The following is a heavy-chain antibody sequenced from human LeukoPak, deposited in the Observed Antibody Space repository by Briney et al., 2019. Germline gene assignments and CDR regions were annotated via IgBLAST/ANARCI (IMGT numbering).Heavy chain of an antibody. J-gene: IGHJ4*02. CDR2: IIPILGIA. D-gene: IGHD3-22*01. Sequence: SVEVSCKASGGTFSSYAISWVRQAPGQGLEWMGRIIPILGIANYAQKFQGRVTITADKSTSTAYMELSSLRSEDTAVYYCARSSRITMIVEGYWGQGTLVTVSS. V-gene: IGHV1-69*04. CDR1: GGTFSSYA. CDR3: ARSSRITMIVEGY.